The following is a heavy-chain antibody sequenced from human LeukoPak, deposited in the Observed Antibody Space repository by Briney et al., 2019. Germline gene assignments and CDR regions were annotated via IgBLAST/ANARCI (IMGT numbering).Heavy chain of an antibody. J-gene: IGHJ4*02. CDR2: IYYSGST. D-gene: IGHD2-15*01. CDR1: GGSISSGGYY. CDR3: ARDDCSGGSCYSDY. Sequence: SETLSLTCTVSGGSISSGGYYWSWIRRHPGKGREWFGYIYYSGSTYYTPSLQSRVTISVATSKNQFSLKLSSVTAADTAVYYCARDDCSGGSCYSDYGGQGTLVTVSS. V-gene: IGHV4-31*03.